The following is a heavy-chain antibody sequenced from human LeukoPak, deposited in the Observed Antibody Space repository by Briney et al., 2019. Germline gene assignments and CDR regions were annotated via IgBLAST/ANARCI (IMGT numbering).Heavy chain of an antibody. CDR3: ARDPVPMIGVARALGY. D-gene: IGHD3-22*01. V-gene: IGHV1-46*01. CDR1: GYTFTRYY. Sequence: ASVKVSCKASGYTFTRYYIHWVRQAPGQGLEWMGIINPSAGSTSYAQKFQGRVTMTRDMSTTTVYMELSSLRSEDTAVYYCARDPVPMIGVARALGYWGQGTLVTVSS. J-gene: IGHJ4*02. CDR2: INPSAGST.